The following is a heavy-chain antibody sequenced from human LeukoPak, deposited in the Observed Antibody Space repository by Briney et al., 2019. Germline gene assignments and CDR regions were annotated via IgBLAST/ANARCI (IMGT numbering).Heavy chain of an antibody. CDR3: ARQGYSYGYSGALDI. D-gene: IGHD5-18*01. V-gene: IGHV5-51*01. Sequence: GESLQISCKGSGYSLTSYWIGWVRQMPGKGLEWMGIIYPGDSDTRYSPSFQGQVTISADKSISTAYLQWSSLKASDTAMYYCARQGYSYGYSGALDIWGQGTMVTVSS. J-gene: IGHJ3*02. CDR2: IYPGDSDT. CDR1: GYSLTSYW.